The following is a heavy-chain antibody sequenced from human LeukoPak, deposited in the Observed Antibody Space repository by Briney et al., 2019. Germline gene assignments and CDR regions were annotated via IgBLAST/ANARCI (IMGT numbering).Heavy chain of an antibody. D-gene: IGHD1-7*01. CDR2: IYYSGST. J-gene: IGHJ5*02. V-gene: IGHV4-39*07. Sequence: SETLSLTCTVSGGSISRSSYYWGWIRQPPGKGLEWFGSIYYSGSTYYNPSLKSRVTISVDTSKNQFSLKLSSVTAADTAVYYCARDRLYWLSGTTGNWFDHWGQGTLVTVSA. CDR3: ARDRLYWLSGTTGNWFDH. CDR1: GGSISRSSYY.